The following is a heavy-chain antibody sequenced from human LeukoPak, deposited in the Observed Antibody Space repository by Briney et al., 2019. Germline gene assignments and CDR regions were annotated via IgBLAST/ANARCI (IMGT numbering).Heavy chain of an antibody. J-gene: IGHJ4*02. CDR3: ARGLVPGFLDY. CDR1: GFTFSSSW. V-gene: IGHV3-74*01. Sequence: GGSLRLSCAASGFTFSSSWMYWVRQAPGKGLVWVSRINSDESITTYADSVKGRFTISRDNARNTLYLQMNSLRAEDTAVYYCARGLVPGFLDYWGQGTPVTVSS. D-gene: IGHD4-11*01. CDR2: INSDESIT.